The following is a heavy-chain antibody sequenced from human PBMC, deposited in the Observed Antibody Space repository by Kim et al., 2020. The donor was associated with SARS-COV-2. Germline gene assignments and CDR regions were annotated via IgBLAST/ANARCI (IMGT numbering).Heavy chain of an antibody. CDR2: VYYTGAT. D-gene: IGHD3-3*01. CDR1: GGAISSSGYY. J-gene: IGHJ4*02. Sequence: SETLSLTCTVSGGAISSSGYYWGWIRQPPGKGLEWIGSVYYTGATYYDPSLKSRVTTSVGTSMNQFSLKLNSVTAAYTAVYYCARHLRGTSIRFLGLYYFDSWGQGTLVTVSS. V-gene: IGHV4-39*01. CDR3: ARHLRGTSIRFLGLYYFDS.